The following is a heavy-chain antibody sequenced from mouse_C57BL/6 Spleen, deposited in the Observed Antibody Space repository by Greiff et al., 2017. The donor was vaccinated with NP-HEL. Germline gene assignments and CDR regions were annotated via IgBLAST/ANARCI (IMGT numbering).Heavy chain of an antibody. D-gene: IGHD4-1*02. V-gene: IGHV1-69*01. CDR3: ASQRNFWFAY. Sequence: QVQLQQPGAELVMPGASVKLSCKASGSTFTRYWMPWVTQRPGQGLEWIGEIDPSDSYTNYNQKFQGKSTLTVDKSSSTAYMQLSSLTSEDSAVYYCASQRNFWFAYWGQGTLVTVSA. CDR1: GSTFTRYW. J-gene: IGHJ3*01. CDR2: IDPSDSYT.